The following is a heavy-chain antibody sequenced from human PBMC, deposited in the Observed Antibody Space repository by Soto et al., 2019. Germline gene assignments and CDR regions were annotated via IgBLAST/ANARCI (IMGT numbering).Heavy chain of an antibody. D-gene: IGHD3-10*01. V-gene: IGHV3-66*01. CDR2: IYSGGST. Sequence: EVQLVESGGGLVQPGGSLRLSCAASGFTVSSNYMSWVRQAPGKGLEWVSVIYSGGSTYYADSVKGRFTISRDNSKNTLYLHMNSLRAEDTAVYYCAREITPWRYYGSGKGLDVWGQGTTVTVSS. J-gene: IGHJ6*02. CDR1: GFTVSSNY. CDR3: AREITPWRYYGSGKGLDV.